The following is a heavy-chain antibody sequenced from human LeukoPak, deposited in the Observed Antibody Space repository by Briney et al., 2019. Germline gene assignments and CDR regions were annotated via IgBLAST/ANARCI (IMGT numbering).Heavy chain of an antibody. Sequence: ASVKVSCKASGYTFTSYYMHWVRQAPGQGLEWMGIINPSGGSTSYAQKFQGRVTMTRDMSTSTVYMELSSLRSDDTAVYYCARVGYYSGSYSDAFDIWGQGTMVTVSS. V-gene: IGHV1-46*01. J-gene: IGHJ3*02. CDR1: GYTFTSYY. D-gene: IGHD1-26*01. CDR3: ARVGYYSGSYSDAFDI. CDR2: INPSGGST.